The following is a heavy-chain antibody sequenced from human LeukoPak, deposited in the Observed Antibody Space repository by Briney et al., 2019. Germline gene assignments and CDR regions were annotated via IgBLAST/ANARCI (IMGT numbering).Heavy chain of an antibody. CDR1: GGTFSSYA. J-gene: IGHJ3*02. V-gene: IGHV1-69*04. CDR2: IIPILGIA. D-gene: IGHD4-17*01. CDR3: ARDRSPYYGDYTYSDAFDI. Sequence: GASVKVSCKASGGTFSSYAISWVRQAPGQGLEWMGRIIPILGIANYAQKFQGRVTITADKSTSTAYMELSSLRSEDTAVYYCARDRSPYYGDYTYSDAFDIWGQGTMVTVSS.